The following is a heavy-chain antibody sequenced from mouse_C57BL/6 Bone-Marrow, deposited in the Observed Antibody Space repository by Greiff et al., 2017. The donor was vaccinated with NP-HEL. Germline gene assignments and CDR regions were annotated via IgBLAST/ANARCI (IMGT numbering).Heavy chain of an antibody. CDR3: ASYYYGSSYGRDFDY. CDR2: IDPNSGGT. D-gene: IGHD1-1*01. V-gene: IGHV1-72*01. CDR1: GYTFTSYW. J-gene: IGHJ2*01. Sequence: QVQLQQPGAELVKPGASVKLSCKASGYTFTSYWMHWVKQRPGRGLEWIGRIDPNSGGTKYNEKFKSKATLTVDKPSSTAYMQLSSLTSEDSAVYYCASYYYGSSYGRDFDYWCQGTTLTVSS.